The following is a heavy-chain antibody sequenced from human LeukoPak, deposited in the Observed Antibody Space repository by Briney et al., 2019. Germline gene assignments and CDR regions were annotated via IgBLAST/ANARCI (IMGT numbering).Heavy chain of an antibody. CDR2: XXXDGSNR. J-gene: IGHJ6*04. CDR1: GFTFSSYG. V-gene: IGHV3-30*02. D-gene: IGHD3-10*01. CDR3: AKEVVRGVIPNPNYYYYGMDV. Sequence: PGGSLRLSCAASGFTFSSYGMHWVRQAPGKGLXXXXXXXXDGSNRYYADSLKGRFTISRDNSKNTLYLQMNSLRAEDTAVYYCAKEVVRGVIPNPNYYYYGMDVWGKGTTVTVSS.